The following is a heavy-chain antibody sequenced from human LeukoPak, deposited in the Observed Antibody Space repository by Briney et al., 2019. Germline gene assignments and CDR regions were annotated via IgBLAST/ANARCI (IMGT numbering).Heavy chain of an antibody. CDR1: GFTFSSYW. Sequence: GGSLRLSCAASGFTFSSYWMHWVRQAPGKGLVRVSRINSDGSSTSYADSVKGRFTISRDNAKNTLYLQMNSLRAEDTAVYYCARDQEGPFDYWGQGTLVTVSS. CDR2: INSDGSST. V-gene: IGHV3-74*01. J-gene: IGHJ4*02. CDR3: ARDQEGPFDY.